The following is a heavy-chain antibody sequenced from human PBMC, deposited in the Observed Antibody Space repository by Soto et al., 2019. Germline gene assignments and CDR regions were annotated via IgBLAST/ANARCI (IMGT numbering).Heavy chain of an antibody. CDR2: MNPNTGNS. D-gene: IGHD1-1*01. CDR3: ARRAESNGWNGFGADKYYFDF. Sequence: ASVKVSCKASGYTFTSYDIYWVRQATGQGLEWMGWMNPNTGNSGYAQKFQGRVTMTSDTSISTAHMELSSLRSEDTAVYYCARRAESNGWNGFGADKYYFDFWGQGTLVTVSS. CDR1: GYTFTSYD. J-gene: IGHJ4*02. V-gene: IGHV1-8*01.